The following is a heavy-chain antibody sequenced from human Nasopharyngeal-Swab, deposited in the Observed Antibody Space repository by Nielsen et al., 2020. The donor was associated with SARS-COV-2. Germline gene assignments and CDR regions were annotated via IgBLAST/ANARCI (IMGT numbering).Heavy chain of an antibody. CDR1: GFIFSSYA. Sequence: GGSLRLSCAASGFIFSSYAMHWVRQAPGKGLEWVAVMSHDGTKIYYTDSVKGRFTISRDNSKNTLYLQMNSLRAEDTAVYYCAKDRGVGWAGQQPKSWGQGTLVTVSS. V-gene: IGHV3-30-3*01. D-gene: IGHD6-13*01. CDR2: MSHDGTKI. J-gene: IGHJ4*02. CDR3: AKDRGVGWAGQQPKS.